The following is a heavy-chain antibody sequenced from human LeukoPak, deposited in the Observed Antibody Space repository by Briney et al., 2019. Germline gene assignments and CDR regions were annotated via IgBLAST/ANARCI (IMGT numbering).Heavy chain of an antibody. CDR3: AKDLVTGSLDY. Sequence: GGSLRLSCAASGFTFSSYAMTWVRQAPGKGLEWVSSISSSGGSTYYADSVRGRFTISRDNSKNTQYLQMNSLRAEDTAIYYCAKDLVTGSLDYWGQGTLVTVSS. CDR2: ISSSGGST. CDR1: GFTFSSYA. D-gene: IGHD3-10*01. V-gene: IGHV3-23*01. J-gene: IGHJ4*02.